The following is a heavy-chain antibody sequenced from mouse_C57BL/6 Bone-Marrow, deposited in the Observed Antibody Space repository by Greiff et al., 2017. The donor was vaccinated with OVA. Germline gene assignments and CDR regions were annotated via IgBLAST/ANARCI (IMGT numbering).Heavy chain of an antibody. V-gene: IGHV1-69*01. CDR2: IDPSDSYT. J-gene: IGHJ1*03. CDR1: GYTFTSYW. CDR3: ARPRIYYCNLDWYFDV. D-gene: IGHD2-1*01. Sequence: QVQLQQPGAELVMPGASVKLSSKASGYTFTSYWMHWVKQRPGQGLEWIGEIDPSDSYTNYNQKFKGKSTLTVDKSSSTAYMQLSSLTSEDSAVYYCARPRIYYCNLDWYFDVWGTGTTVTVSS.